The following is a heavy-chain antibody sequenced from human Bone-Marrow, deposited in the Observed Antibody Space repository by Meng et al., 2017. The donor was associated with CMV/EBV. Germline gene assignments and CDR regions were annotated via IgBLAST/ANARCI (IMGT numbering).Heavy chain of an antibody. J-gene: IGHJ4*02. V-gene: IGHV4-59*01. D-gene: IGHD3-10*01. CDR3: ARGRVYYYGSGTYYPLDY. Sequence: GSLRLSCTVSGGSISSYYWSWIRQPPGKGLEWIGYIYYSGSTNYNPSLKSRVTISLDTSKNQFSLKLSSVTAADTAVYYCARGRVYYYGSGTYYPLDYWGQGTLVTVSS. CDR2: IYYSGST. CDR1: GGSISSYY.